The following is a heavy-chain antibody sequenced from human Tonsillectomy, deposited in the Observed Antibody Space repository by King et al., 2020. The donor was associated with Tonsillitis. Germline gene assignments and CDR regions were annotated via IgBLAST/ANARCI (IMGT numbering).Heavy chain of an antibody. CDR2: IHYTGST. CDR3: ARTSCITIFGVGHNWFDP. Sequence: QLQESGPGLVKASETLSLTCTVSGGSISSSTYYWGWIRQPPGKGLEWIGNIHYTGSTSYNPSLKSRVSISVDTSKNQFSLNLSSVTAADTAVYYCARTSCITIFGVGHNWFDPWGQGTLVTVSS. CDR1: GGSISSSTYY. J-gene: IGHJ5*02. V-gene: IGHV4-39*01. D-gene: IGHD3-3*01.